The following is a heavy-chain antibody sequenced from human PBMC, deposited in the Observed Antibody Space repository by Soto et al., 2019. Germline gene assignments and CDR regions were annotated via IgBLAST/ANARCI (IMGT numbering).Heavy chain of an antibody. D-gene: IGHD2-21*01. CDR3: ARGWHIGGSFDY. J-gene: IGHJ4*02. V-gene: IGHV4-31*03. Sequence: QVQLQESGPGLVKPSQTLSLTCTVSGGYISSGGYYWSWIRQHPGKGLEWMGYIYYSGSTYYNPSLKRRFTISVDTSKTQFSLKLSSVTAADTAVFYCARGWHIGGSFDYLGQGTLVPGSS. CDR2: IYYSGST. CDR1: GGYISSGGYY.